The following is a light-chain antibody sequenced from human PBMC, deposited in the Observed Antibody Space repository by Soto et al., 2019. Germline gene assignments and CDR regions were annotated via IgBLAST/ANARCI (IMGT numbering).Light chain of an antibody. CDR2: GAS. J-gene: IGKJ3*01. CDR1: QSVSSSY. CDR3: QQYGSSLFT. V-gene: IGKV3-20*01. Sequence: EIVLTQSPGTLSLSPGERATLSCRASQSVSSSYLAWYQQKPGQAPGLLIYGASSRATGIPDRFSGSGSGTDFILTISRLEPEDFAVYYCQQYGSSLFTFGPGTKVDAK.